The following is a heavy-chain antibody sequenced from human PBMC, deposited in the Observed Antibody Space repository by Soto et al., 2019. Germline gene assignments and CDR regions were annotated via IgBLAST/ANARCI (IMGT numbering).Heavy chain of an antibody. CDR3: ASLVLRYFDWLSYFDY. CDR2: IYYSGST. D-gene: IGHD3-9*01. J-gene: IGHJ4*02. CDR1: GVSISSSSYY. V-gene: IGHV4-39*01. Sequence: SETLSLTCTVSGVSISSSSYYWGWIRQPPGKGLEWIGSIYYSGSTYYNPSLKSRVTISVDTSKNQFSLKLSSVTAADTAVYYCASLVLRYFDWLSYFDYWGQGTLVTVSS.